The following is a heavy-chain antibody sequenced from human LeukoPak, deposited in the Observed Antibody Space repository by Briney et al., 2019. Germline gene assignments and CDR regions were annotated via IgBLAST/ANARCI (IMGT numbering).Heavy chain of an antibody. J-gene: IGHJ2*01. Sequence: ASVKVSRKASGYTFTSYYITWVRQAPGQGLEWMGWINPNSGGTNYAQKFQGRVTMTRDTSITTAYMELSRLSSDDTAVYYCARHPGKVTNDWYFDLWGRGTLVTVSS. D-gene: IGHD4-23*01. V-gene: IGHV1-2*02. CDR1: GYTFTSYY. CDR2: INPNSGGT. CDR3: ARHPGKVTNDWYFDL.